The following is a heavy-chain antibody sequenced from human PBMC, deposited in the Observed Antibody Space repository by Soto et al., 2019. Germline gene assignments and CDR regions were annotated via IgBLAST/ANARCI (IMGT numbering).Heavy chain of an antibody. CDR3: AKDLGSGKPYYYYAMDV. J-gene: IGHJ6*02. D-gene: IGHD3-10*01. V-gene: IGHV3-30*18. Sequence: QGQLVESGGGVVQPGTSLRLSCKASGFIFSRYGMHWVRQAPGKGLEWVAVISYDGSNKYYAESVKGRFIISRDKSENTLYLQMNSLRAEDTAVYYCAKDLGSGKPYYYYAMDVWGQGTTVTVSS. CDR1: GFIFSRYG. CDR2: ISYDGSNK.